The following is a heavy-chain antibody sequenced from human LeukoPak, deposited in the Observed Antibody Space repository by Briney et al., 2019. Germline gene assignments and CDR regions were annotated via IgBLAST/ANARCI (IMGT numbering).Heavy chain of an antibody. CDR3: ARAADIVANDY. CDR1: GFTFSSYS. V-gene: IGHV3-21*01. Sequence: GSLRLSCAASGFTFSSYSMNCVRQAPGKGLEWVSSISSSSSYIYYADSVKGRFTISRDNAKNSLYLQMNSLRAEDTAVYYCARAADIVANDYWGQGTLVTVSS. CDR2: ISSSSSYI. D-gene: IGHD5-12*01. J-gene: IGHJ4*02.